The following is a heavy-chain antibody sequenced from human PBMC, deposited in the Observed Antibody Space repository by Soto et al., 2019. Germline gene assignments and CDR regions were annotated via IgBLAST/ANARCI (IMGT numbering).Heavy chain of an antibody. Sequence: VKVSCKASGYIFTNYYIHWVRQAPGQGLEYMGIMYPNSGRTNYARKFQGRVTMTRDTSTSTVYMGLSSLTSEDTAVYYCARELPYKCHFDYWGQGTLVTVSS. D-gene: IGHD1-1*01. V-gene: IGHV1-46*01. CDR2: MYPNSGRT. CDR3: ARELPYKCHFDY. J-gene: IGHJ4*02. CDR1: GYIFTNYY.